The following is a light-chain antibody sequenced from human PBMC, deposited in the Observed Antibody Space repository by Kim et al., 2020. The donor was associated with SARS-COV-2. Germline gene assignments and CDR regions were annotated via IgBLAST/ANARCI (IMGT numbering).Light chain of an antibody. CDR1: QSISIY. J-gene: IGKJ4*01. Sequence: ASVGDSVTIPCLASQSISIYLNWYQQRPGKAPKLLIYAASGLHGGVPSNFSGSGSGTDFTLTISSLQPEDFATYYCQQSFSPPPTFGGGTKVDIK. CDR2: AAS. V-gene: IGKV1-39*01. CDR3: QQSFSPPPT.